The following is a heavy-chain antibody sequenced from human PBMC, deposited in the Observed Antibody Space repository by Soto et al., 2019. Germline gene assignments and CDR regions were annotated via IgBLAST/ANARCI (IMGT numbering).Heavy chain of an antibody. Sequence: QVQLVQSGAEVKKPGASVKVSCKASGYTFTSYGISWVRQAPGQGLEWMGWISAYNGNTNYAQKLQGRVTMTTDASTSTAYMELRSLRSDDTAVYYCAREAEKSSGWYGGSWFDPWGQGTLVTVSS. CDR2: ISAYNGNT. CDR3: AREAEKSSGWYGGSWFDP. CDR1: GYTFTSYG. V-gene: IGHV1-18*01. J-gene: IGHJ5*02. D-gene: IGHD6-19*01.